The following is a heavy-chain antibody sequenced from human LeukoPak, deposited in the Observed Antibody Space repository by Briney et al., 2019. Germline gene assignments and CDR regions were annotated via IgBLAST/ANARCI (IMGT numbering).Heavy chain of an antibody. CDR3: AKERDGMRHLHFDF. CDR1: GFTFSSYE. D-gene: IGHD1-26*01. V-gene: IGHV3-23*01. Sequence: PGGSLRLSCAASGFTFSSYEMNWVRQAPGKGLEWVSTLSQSGGNIYYADSVKGRFAISRDNSKKTVYLQMNSLRAEDTAVYYCAKERDGMRHLHFDFWGQGTLVTVSS. CDR2: LSQSGGNI. J-gene: IGHJ4*02.